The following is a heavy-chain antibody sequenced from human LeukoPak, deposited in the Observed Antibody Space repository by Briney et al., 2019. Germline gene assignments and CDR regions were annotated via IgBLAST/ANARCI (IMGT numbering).Heavy chain of an antibody. CDR3: AMEILSGSLDY. Sequence: GGSLRLSCAASGFTFSTYAMSWVRQAPGRGLEWVSAISGSGGTTSYADSVKGRFTISRDNSRNTLYLQMNSLRVEDTAVYYCAMEILSGSLDYGGQGTLVTVSS. CDR2: ISGSGGTT. CDR1: GFTFSTYA. J-gene: IGHJ4*02. V-gene: IGHV3-23*01. D-gene: IGHD1-26*01.